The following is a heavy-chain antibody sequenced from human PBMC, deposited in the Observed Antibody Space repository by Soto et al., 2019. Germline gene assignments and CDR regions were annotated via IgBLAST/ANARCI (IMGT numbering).Heavy chain of an antibody. CDR1: GSTFNSYG. CDR3: AKTGFGDYDY. Sequence: EVQLLESGGGLVQPGGSLRLSCAASGSTFNSYGMSWVRQAPGKGLEWVAVVSPSGENTNYADSVKGRFTISRDNSNNTVNLQMNSLRAEDTAIYFCAKTGFGDYDYWGPGALVTVSS. D-gene: IGHD4-17*01. J-gene: IGHJ4*02. CDR2: VSPSGENT. V-gene: IGHV3-23*01.